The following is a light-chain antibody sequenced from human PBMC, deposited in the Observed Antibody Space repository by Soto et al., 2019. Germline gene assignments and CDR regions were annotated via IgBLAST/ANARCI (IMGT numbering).Light chain of an antibody. CDR2: DVS. V-gene: IGLV2-14*01. CDR3: SSYTGSSTYV. CDR1: SSDVGAYNY. J-gene: IGLJ1*01. Sequence: QSALIQPASVSGSPGQSITISCTGTSSDVGAYNYVSWYLQHPGKAPKVMISDVSYRPSGVSNRFSGSKSGNTASLTISGLQAEDEADYYCSSYTGSSTYVFGTGTKLTVL.